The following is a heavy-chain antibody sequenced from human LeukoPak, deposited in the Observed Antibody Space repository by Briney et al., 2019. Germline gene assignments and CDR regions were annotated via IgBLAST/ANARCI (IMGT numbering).Heavy chain of an antibody. CDR1: GGSISSSTYY. CDR3: ASPGGGPTDY. Sequence: SETLSLTCTVSGGSISSSTYYWGWIRQPPGKGLEWIGGIYYSGSTYYNPSLKSRVTISVDTSKNQFSLKLSSVTAADTAVYYCASPGGGPTDYWGQGTLVTVSS. CDR2: IYYSGST. V-gene: IGHV4-39*01. D-gene: IGHD3-16*01. J-gene: IGHJ4*02.